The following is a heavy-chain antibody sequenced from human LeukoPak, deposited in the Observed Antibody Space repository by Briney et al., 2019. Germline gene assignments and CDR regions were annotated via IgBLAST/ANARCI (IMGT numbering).Heavy chain of an antibody. V-gene: IGHV3-30*18. CDR1: GFTFSDYG. Sequence: PGRSLRLSCVASGFTFSDYGMHWVRQAPGKGLEWVAVLSNDGTHEYCADSVKGRFTISRDNSKNTLYLQMNSLRPEDTAVYYCAEDRGVYGSGSYYFDYWGQGTLVTVSS. J-gene: IGHJ4*02. CDR2: LSNDGTHE. CDR3: AEDRGVYGSGSYYFDY. D-gene: IGHD3-10*01.